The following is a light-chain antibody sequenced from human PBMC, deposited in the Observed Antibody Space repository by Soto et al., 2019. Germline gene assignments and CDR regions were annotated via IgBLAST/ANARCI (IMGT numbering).Light chain of an antibody. CDR3: QSYENTLSWV. Sequence: QSVLTQPPSVSGAPGQRVTISCTGSSSNIGAGYDVHWYHQLPGTAPKLLISGNSNRPSGVPDRFSGSKSGASASLAITGLQAEDEADYYCQSYENTLSWVFGGGTKLTVL. CDR1: SSNIGAGYD. CDR2: GNS. V-gene: IGLV1-40*01. J-gene: IGLJ3*02.